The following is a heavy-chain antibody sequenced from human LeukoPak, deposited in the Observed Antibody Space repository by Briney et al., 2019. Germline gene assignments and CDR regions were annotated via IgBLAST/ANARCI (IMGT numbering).Heavy chain of an antibody. V-gene: IGHV2-26*01. J-gene: IGHJ1*01. Sequence: KESGPTLVNPTETLTLTCDVSGFSLTNPVVGVSWIRQPPGKALEWLAHIFPNDEKSYSPSLKTRLTISKDTSKSQVVLTMTNVDPVDTATYYCAGGELLIYFQHWGQGTPVTVSS. D-gene: IGHD1-26*01. CDR1: GFSLTNPVVG. CDR3: AGGELLIYFQH. CDR2: IFPNDEK.